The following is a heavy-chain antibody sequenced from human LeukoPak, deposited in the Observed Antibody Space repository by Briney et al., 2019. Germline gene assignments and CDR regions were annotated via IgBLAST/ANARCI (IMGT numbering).Heavy chain of an antibody. Sequence: SETLFLTCAASGYPISSGYYWGWIRQPPGKGLEWIGSIYHSGSTYYNPSLKSRVTISVDTSKNQFSLTLSAVTAADTAVYYCAPAYARTEQGPIVVVPAALPDYWGQGTLVTVSS. D-gene: IGHD2-2*02. CDR2: IYHSGST. J-gene: IGHJ4*02. CDR1: GYPISSGYY. V-gene: IGHV4-38-2*01. CDR3: APAYARTEQGPIVVVPAALPDY.